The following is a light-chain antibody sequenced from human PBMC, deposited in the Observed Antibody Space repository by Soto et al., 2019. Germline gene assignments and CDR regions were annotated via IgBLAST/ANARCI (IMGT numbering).Light chain of an antibody. V-gene: IGKV3-20*01. CDR1: HTISSSY. CDR3: QQYVTASPRT. CDR2: GIS. Sequence: EIVLTQSPGTLSLSPGARATLSCRASHTISSSYLAWYQQKPGQAPRLLMYGISRRATGIPDRFSGSGSGTDFTRTITRLEPEDFAVYYCQQYVTASPRTFGQGTKVEIK. J-gene: IGKJ1*01.